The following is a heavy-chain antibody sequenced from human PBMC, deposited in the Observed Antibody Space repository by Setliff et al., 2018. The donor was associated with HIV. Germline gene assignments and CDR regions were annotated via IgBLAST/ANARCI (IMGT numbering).Heavy chain of an antibody. V-gene: IGHV4-39*07. CDR3: AKTVVGDSYALPNDGFDI. J-gene: IGHJ3*02. CDR1: GDSISRRIYY. D-gene: IGHD3-16*01. CDR2: FYYSGSS. Sequence: SETLSLTCTVSGDSISRRIYYWGWIRQPPGKGLEWIGNFYYSGSSHYNPSLKSRATMSVDTSNNRFSLKLSSVTALDTAVYYCAKTVVGDSYALPNDGFDIWGQGTMVTVSS.